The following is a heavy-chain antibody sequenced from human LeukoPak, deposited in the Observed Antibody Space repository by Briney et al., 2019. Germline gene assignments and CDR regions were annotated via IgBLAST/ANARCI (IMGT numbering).Heavy chain of an antibody. J-gene: IGHJ4*02. CDR2: IYSSGDI. V-gene: IGHV4-59*08. D-gene: IGHD2-21*02. CDR3: ARQPPKTASFDY. Sequence: SETLSRTCAVSGGSVNGYYWSWIRQTPGMGLEWIGYIYSSGDINYKPSLTSRLTMSVETSTNQVSLKLRSVTAAEAVLYFCARQPPKTASFDYWGQETLVTVSS. CDR1: GGSVNGYY.